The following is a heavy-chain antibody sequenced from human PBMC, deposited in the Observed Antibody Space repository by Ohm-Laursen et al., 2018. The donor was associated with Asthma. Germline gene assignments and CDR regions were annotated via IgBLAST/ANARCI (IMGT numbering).Heavy chain of an antibody. V-gene: IGHV3-74*01. Sequence: SLRLSCAASGFTFSTYWMHWVRQAPGKGLVWVSRVYGDGSNTIYADSVKGRFTISRDNAKNTRYLQMNSLRAEDTAVYYCTRGGHYGSYFDYWGQGTLVTVSS. CDR2: VYGDGSNT. CDR1: GFTFSTYW. J-gene: IGHJ4*02. D-gene: IGHD4-17*01. CDR3: TRGGHYGSYFDY.